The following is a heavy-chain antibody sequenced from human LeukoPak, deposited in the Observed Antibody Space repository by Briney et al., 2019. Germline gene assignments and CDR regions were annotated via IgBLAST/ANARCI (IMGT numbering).Heavy chain of an antibody. V-gene: IGHV3-11*01. CDR1: GFTVNNNH. CDR2: ISPNSGSTI. D-gene: IGHD3-16*02. J-gene: IGHJ4*02. Sequence: GGSLRLSCAASGFTVNNNHMSWVRQAPGKGLEWISYISPNSGSTIYYADSVKGRFTISRDNAKNSLYLQMNSLSAEDTAVYYCAKDIVAPGLFFDYWGQGTLVTVSS. CDR3: AKDIVAPGLFFDY.